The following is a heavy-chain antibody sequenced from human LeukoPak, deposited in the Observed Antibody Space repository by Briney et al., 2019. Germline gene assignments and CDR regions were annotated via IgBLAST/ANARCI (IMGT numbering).Heavy chain of an antibody. CDR1: GLTFSSYS. V-gene: IGHV3-48*04. Sequence: GGSLRLSCAASGLTFSSYSMNWVRQAPGKGLEWVSYISSSSSTIYYADSAKGRFTISRDNAKNSLYLQMNSLRAEDTAVYYCAREGIYMDVWSKGTTVTVSS. CDR3: AREGIYMDV. J-gene: IGHJ6*03. CDR2: ISSSSSTI.